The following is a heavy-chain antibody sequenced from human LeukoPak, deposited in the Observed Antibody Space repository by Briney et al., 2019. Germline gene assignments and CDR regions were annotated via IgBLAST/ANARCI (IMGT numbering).Heavy chain of an antibody. J-gene: IGHJ5*02. CDR2: IFYSGST. D-gene: IGHD2/OR15-2a*01. CDR1: GGSISSSSYY. CDR3: ARHRSNWFDP. V-gene: IGHV4-39*01. Sequence: SETLSLTCTVSGGSISSSSYYWGWIRQPPGKGLEWIGSIFYSGSTYYDPSLKSRVTISVDTSKNQFSLKLSSVTAADTAVCYCARHRSNWFDPWGQGTLVTVSS.